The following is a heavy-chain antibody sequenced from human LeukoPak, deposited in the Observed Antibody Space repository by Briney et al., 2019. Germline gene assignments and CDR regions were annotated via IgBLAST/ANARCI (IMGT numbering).Heavy chain of an antibody. D-gene: IGHD2-2*01. Sequence: GESLKISCKGSGYSFTSYWIGWVRQLPGKGLEWMGIIYPGDSDTRYSPSFQGQVTISADKSISTAYLQWSSLKASDTAMYYCARRNLEYRSSTSCYAWGDYYGMDVWGQETTVTVSS. CDR1: GYSFTSYW. V-gene: IGHV5-51*01. CDR2: IYPGDSDT. J-gene: IGHJ6*02. CDR3: ARRNLEYRSSTSCYAWGDYYGMDV.